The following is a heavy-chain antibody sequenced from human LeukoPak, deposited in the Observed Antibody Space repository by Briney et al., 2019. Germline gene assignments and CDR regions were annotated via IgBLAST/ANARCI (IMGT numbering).Heavy chain of an antibody. Sequence: GGSLRLSCAASGFTVSTHYINWVRQAPGKGLEWVSVIETGDKASYADSVKGRFTISRDDSNNMVFLQLNSVRVEDTAVYYCAKDPPHSGHFDYWGQGTLVTVSS. CDR1: GFTVSTHY. D-gene: IGHD1-26*01. J-gene: IGHJ4*02. CDR3: AKDPPHSGHFDY. V-gene: IGHV3-53*01. CDR2: IETGDKA.